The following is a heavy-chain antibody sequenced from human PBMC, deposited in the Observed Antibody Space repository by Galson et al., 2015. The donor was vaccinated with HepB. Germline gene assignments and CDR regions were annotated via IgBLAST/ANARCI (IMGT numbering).Heavy chain of an antibody. V-gene: IGHV1-18*01. CDR3: ARVWVGGYDFWSGYPQYFDY. CDR2: ISLHNRYT. Sequence: SCKASGYTFSSYSLTWVRQAPGQGLEWMGRISLHNRYTNYAQKFQGRVTMTTDTTTSTAYMEVRSLRSEDTAVYYCARVWVGGYDFWSGYPQYFDYWCQGTLVTVSS. D-gene: IGHD3-3*01. J-gene: IGHJ4*02. CDR1: GYTFSSYS.